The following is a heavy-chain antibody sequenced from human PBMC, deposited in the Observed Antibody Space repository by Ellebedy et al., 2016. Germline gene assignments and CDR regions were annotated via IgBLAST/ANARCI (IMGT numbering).Heavy chain of an antibody. J-gene: IGHJ4*02. V-gene: IGHV1-2*02. CDR3: AREAVAPADTGFDY. D-gene: IGHD6-13*01. CDR2: INPNSGGT. Sequence: ASVKVSXXPSGYSFTGYYMHWVRQAPGQGLEWMGWINPNSGGTHYAQKFQGRVSMTRDTSISTAYMELSGLISDDTAVYYCAREAVAPADTGFDYWGQGTLVTVSS. CDR1: GYSFTGYY.